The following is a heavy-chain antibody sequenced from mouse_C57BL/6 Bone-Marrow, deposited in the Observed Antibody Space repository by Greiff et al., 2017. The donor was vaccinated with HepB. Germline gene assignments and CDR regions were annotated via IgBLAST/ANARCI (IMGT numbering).Heavy chain of an antibody. CDR1: GFNFNDYY. J-gene: IGHJ3*01. V-gene: IGHV14-1*01. D-gene: IGHD3-3*01. Sequence: EVQLQESGAELVRPGASVKLSCTASGFNFNDYYMHWVKQRPEQGLEWIGRIDPEDGDTEYAPKVQGKATMTADTSSNTAYLQLSSLTSEDTAVYYCTTAGCRFAYWGQGTLVTVSA. CDR3: TTAGCRFAY. CDR2: IDPEDGDT.